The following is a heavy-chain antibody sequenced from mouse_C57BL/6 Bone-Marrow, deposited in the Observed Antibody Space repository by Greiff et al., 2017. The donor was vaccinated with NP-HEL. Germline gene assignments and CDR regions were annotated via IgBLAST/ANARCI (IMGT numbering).Heavy chain of an antibody. J-gene: IGHJ1*03. CDR2: ISDGGSYT. CDR3: ARAPYYGYDVGYFDV. V-gene: IGHV5-4*01. CDR1: GFTFSSYA. Sequence: DVQLVESGGGLVKPGGSLKLSCAASGFTFSSYAMSWVRQTPEKRLEWVATISDGGSYTYYPDNVKGRFTIARDNAKNNLYLQMSHLKSEDTAMYYCARAPYYGYDVGYFDVWGTGTTVTVSS. D-gene: IGHD2-9*01.